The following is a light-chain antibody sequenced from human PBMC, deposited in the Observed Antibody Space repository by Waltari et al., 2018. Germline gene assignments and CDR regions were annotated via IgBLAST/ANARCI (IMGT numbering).Light chain of an antibody. CDR2: ENP. Sequence: FMLPQPPPVSESPGKTKPISCTGTGGAIARNFVQWYHRRPGGAPTTVIIENPKRPSGVPDRFCGSFDRSSNSASLTISGLKTEDEAEYYGQSYDGSGSWVFGGGTKLTVL. CDR3: QSYDGSGSWV. J-gene: IGLJ3*02. V-gene: IGLV6-57*02. CDR1: GGAIARNF.